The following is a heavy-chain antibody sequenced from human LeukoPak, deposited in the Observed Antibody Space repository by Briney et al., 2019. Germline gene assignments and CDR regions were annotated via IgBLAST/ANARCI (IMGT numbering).Heavy chain of an antibody. V-gene: IGHV4-34*01. CDR3: AKVAKYYYGSETYFFFEH. D-gene: IGHD3-10*01. CDR2: INHSGST. CDR1: GGSFSGYY. J-gene: IGHJ4*02. Sequence: PSETLSLTCAVYGGSFSGYYWSWIRQPPGKGLEWIGEINHSGSTNYNPSLKSRVTMSIDTSKNQFSLNLRSVTAADTAVYYCAKVAKYYYGSETYFFFEHWGQGILVTVSS.